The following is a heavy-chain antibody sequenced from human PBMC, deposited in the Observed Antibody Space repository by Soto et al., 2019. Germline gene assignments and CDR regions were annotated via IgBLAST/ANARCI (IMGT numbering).Heavy chain of an antibody. J-gene: IGHJ4*02. D-gene: IGHD3-3*01. CDR1: SEPMNSSHW. CDR3: AARHFWSRPWTDRRLDY. CDR2: ISHSGNT. Sequence: ETLSLTCVASSEPMNSSHWWNWVRQPPEKGLEWIGQISHSGNTSYNPSLTSRVTISVDKSKSHFSLNLTSVTAADTAVYYCAARHFWSRPWTDRRLDYWGQGTLVTVSS. V-gene: IGHV4-4*02.